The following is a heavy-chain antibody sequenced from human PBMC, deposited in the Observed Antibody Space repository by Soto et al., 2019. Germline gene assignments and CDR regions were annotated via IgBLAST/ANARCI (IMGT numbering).Heavy chain of an antibody. Sequence: QVQLVQSGAEVKKPESSVRVSCKASGGTFNNYAITWVRQAPGQGLEWLGGTIPMLGTTNYAEKSQDRVTLTADESTNTAYMELSSLRSEDTAVYYCTICVIRFHSIGFYLGIDGMDVWGQGTTVIVSS. J-gene: IGHJ6*02. CDR2: TIPMLGTT. D-gene: IGHD3-22*01. V-gene: IGHV1-69*12. CDR1: GGTFNNYA. CDR3: TICVIRFHSIGFYLGIDGMDV.